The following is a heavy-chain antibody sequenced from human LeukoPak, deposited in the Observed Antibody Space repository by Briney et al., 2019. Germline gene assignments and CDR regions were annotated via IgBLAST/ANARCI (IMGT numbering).Heavy chain of an antibody. V-gene: IGHV3-9*01. CDR2: ISWNSGSI. CDR1: GFTFDDYA. Sequence: GRSLRLSCAASGFTFDDYAMHWVRQAPGKGLEWVSGISWNSGSIGYADSVKGRFTISRDNAKDSLYLQMNSLRAEDTALYYCAKDNTYYYDSSGYYYDYWGQGTLVTVSS. J-gene: IGHJ4*02. CDR3: AKDNTYYYDSSGYYYDY. D-gene: IGHD3-22*01.